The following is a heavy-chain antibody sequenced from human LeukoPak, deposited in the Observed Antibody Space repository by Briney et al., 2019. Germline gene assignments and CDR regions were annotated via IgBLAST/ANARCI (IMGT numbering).Heavy chain of an antibody. CDR2: IYTSGST. Sequence: PSETLSLTCTVSGGSISSYYWSWIRQPAGKGLEWIGRIYTSGSTNYNPSLKSRVTMSVDTPKNQFSLKLSSVTAADTAVYYCARDEVYSSSWYYFDYWGQGTLVTVSS. V-gene: IGHV4-4*07. D-gene: IGHD6-13*01. CDR3: ARDEVYSSSWYYFDY. CDR1: GGSISSYY. J-gene: IGHJ4*02.